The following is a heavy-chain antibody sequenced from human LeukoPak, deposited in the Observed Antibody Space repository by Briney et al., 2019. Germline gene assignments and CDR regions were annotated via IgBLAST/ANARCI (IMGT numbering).Heavy chain of an antibody. CDR2: ISSSGSTI. D-gene: IGHD3-3*01. J-gene: IGHJ1*01. Sequence: GGSLRLSCAASGFTFSDYYMSWIRQAPGKGLERVSYISSSGSTIYYADSVKGRFTISRDNAKNSLYLQMNSLRAEDTAVYYCARDIHYDFWSGYYIAEYFQHWGQGTLVTVSS. CDR3: ARDIHYDFWSGYYIAEYFQH. CDR1: GFTFSDYY. V-gene: IGHV3-11*04.